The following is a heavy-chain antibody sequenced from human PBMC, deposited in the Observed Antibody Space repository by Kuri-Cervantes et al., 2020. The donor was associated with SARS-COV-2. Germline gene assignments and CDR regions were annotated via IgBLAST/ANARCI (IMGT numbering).Heavy chain of an antibody. J-gene: IGHJ4*02. CDR3: ARDPREYYYDSSGTIRTEESYFDY. CDR2: ISAYNGNT. V-gene: IGHV1-18*01. D-gene: IGHD3-22*01. Sequence: ASVKVSCKASGYTFTSYGISWARQAPGQGLEWMGWISAYNGNTNYAQKLQGRVTMTTDTSTSTAYMELRSLRSDDTAVYYCARDPREYYYDSSGTIRTEESYFDYWGQGTLVTVSS. CDR1: GYTFTSYG.